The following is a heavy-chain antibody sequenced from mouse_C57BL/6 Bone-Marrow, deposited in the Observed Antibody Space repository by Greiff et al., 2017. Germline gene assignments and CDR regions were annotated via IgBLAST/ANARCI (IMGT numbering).Heavy chain of an antibody. CDR1: GFTFSNYW. Sequence: EVKLMESGGGLVQPGGSMKLSCVASGFTFSNYWMNWVRQSPEKGLEWVAHISLKSDNYATHYAVSVQGRFTISRDDSKRSVYLHMYNLRAADTAIYYCTLVPFYYSNYYFDFWGQGTTLTVSS. V-gene: IGHV6-3*01. CDR2: ISLKSDNYAT. CDR3: TLVPFYYSNYYFDF. D-gene: IGHD2-5*01. J-gene: IGHJ2*01.